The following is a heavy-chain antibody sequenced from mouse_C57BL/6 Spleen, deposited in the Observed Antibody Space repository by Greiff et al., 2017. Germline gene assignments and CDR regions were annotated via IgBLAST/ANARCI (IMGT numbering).Heavy chain of an antibody. J-gene: IGHJ2*01. CDR1: GFNFTDYY. D-gene: IGHD1-1*01. CDR3: TTGTTVVD. CDR2: IDPEDGDT. Sequence: VQLQQSGAELVRPGASVKLSCTASGFNFTDYYMHWVKQRPEQGLEWIGRIDPEDGDTEYAPKFQGKDTMTADTSSNTAYLQLSSLTSEDTAVYYCTTGTTVVDWGKGTTLTVSS. V-gene: IGHV14-1*01.